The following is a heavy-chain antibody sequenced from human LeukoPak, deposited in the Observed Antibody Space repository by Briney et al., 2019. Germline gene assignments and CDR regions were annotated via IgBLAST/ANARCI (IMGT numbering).Heavy chain of an antibody. J-gene: IGHJ6*02. CDR3: ARQRAVAGNYYYYGMDV. Sequence: GESLKISCKGSGYSFTSYWISWVRQMPGKGLEWMGRIDPTDSYVNYSPSFQGQVTISADKSISTAYLQWSSLKASDTAMYYCARQRAVAGNYYYYGMDVWGQGTTVTVSS. D-gene: IGHD6-19*01. CDR2: IDPTDSYV. CDR1: GYSFTSYW. V-gene: IGHV5-10-1*04.